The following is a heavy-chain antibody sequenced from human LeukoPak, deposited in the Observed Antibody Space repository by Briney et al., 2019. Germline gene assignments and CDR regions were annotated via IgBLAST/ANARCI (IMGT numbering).Heavy chain of an antibody. CDR1: GFVFSDFG. D-gene: IGHD5-24*01. J-gene: IGHJ5*02. CDR2: ISNDESQK. V-gene: IGHV3-30*18. CDR3: VKDRREGYNGPDH. Sequence: SGGSLRLSCVGSGFVFSDFGLHWVRQAPGKGLEWVTLISNDESQKYYVGSVKGRFTISRDNSKNTLYLDMSSLRGEDTAVYYCVKDRREGYNGPDHWGQGTLVTVSS.